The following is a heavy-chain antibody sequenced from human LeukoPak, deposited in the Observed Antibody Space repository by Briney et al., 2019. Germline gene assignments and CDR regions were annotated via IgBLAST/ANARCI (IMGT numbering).Heavy chain of an antibody. CDR3: ARRQWLVDYFEY. Sequence: PGESLKISCKASGYRFTSYWIGCVRQMPGKGLEWMGIIYPGASETRYSPSFQGQVTISADKSISTAYLQWSSLKASDTAMYYCARRQWLVDYFEYWGQGTLVTVSS. CDR1: GYRFTSYW. CDR2: IYPGASET. V-gene: IGHV5-51*01. J-gene: IGHJ4*02. D-gene: IGHD6-19*01.